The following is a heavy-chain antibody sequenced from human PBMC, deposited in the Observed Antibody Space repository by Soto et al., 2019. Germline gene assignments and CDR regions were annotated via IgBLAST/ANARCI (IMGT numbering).Heavy chain of an antibody. CDR1: GYSFTIYW. J-gene: IGHJ6*02. CDR2: IYPGDSDT. CDR3: ARYARGGTSLGMDL. D-gene: IGHD2-2*01. Sequence: AEALMISWTSSGYSFTIYWHGLLHQMRGKGGEWLEIIYPGDSDTDYSPSLQGQVTSSAVKTISTANPQWSSLKGPNTAMYYCARYARGGTSLGMDLWGQGTTVTVSS. V-gene: IGHV5-51*07.